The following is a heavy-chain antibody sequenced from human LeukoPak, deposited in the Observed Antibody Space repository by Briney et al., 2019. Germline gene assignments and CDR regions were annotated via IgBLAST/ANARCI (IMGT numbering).Heavy chain of an antibody. D-gene: IGHD5-24*01. Sequence: GGSLRLSCAASGFTFSSYAMHWVRQAPGKGLEWVAVISYDGSNKYYADSVKGRFTISRDNSKNTLYLQMNSLRAEDTAVYYCARDLEMATIGYDYWGQGTLVTVSS. CDR1: GFTFSSYA. CDR2: ISYDGSNK. J-gene: IGHJ4*02. CDR3: ARDLEMATIGYDY. V-gene: IGHV3-30-3*01.